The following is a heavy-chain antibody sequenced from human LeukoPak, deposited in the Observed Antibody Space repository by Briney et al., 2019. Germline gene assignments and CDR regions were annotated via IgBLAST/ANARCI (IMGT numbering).Heavy chain of an antibody. J-gene: IGHJ3*02. CDR3: ARDPERWLQLAFDI. V-gene: IGHV3-21*01. D-gene: IGHD5-24*01. CDR2: VSSSSSYI. CDR1: GFTFSSYS. Sequence: PGGSLRLSCAASGFTFSSYSMNWVRQAPGKGLEWVSSVSSSSSYIYYADSVKGRFTISRDNAKNSLYLQMNSLRAEDTAVYYCARDPERWLQLAFDIWGQGTMVTVSS.